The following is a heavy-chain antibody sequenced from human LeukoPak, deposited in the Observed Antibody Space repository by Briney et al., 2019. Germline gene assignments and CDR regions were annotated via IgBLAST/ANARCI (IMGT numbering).Heavy chain of an antibody. V-gene: IGHV3-23*01. J-gene: IGHJ4*02. CDR1: GFTFSSYA. CDR2: ISGSGGNT. D-gene: IGHD2-15*01. CDR3: AKDLDIVVVVAGPCFDY. Sequence: HPGGSLRLSCAASGFTFSSYAMSWVRQAPGKGLEWVSGISGSGGNTYYADSVKGRFTISRDNSNNTLYLQMNSLRAEDTAVYYCAKDLDIVVVVAGPCFDYWGQGTLVTVSS.